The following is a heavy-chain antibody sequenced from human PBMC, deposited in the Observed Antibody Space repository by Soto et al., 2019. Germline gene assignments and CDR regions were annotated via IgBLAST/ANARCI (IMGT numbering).Heavy chain of an antibody. CDR3: AREEGYYGSAP. CDR2: IYYSGST. J-gene: IGHJ5*02. V-gene: IGHV4-30-4*01. D-gene: IGHD3-10*01. CDR1: GGSISSGDYY. Sequence: KLPETLSLTCTVSGGSISSGDYYWSWIRQPPGKGLEWIGYIYYSGSTYYNPSLKSRVTISVDTSKNQFSLKLSSVTAADTAVYYCAREEGYYGSAPWGQGTLVTVSS.